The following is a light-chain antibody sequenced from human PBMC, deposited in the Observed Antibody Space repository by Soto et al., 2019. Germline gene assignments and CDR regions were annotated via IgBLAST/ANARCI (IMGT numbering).Light chain of an antibody. CDR2: SAS. V-gene: IGKV3-20*01. CDR3: QQYAGSPRT. CDR1: QNLGTLY. J-gene: IGKJ1*01. Sequence: ELVLTQSPGTLSLSPGERCTLSCRASQNLGTLYLAWFQQKSGQAPRLLIYSASRRATGIPDRFTGSGSGTDFTLTINRVEPEDFAVYFCQQYAGSPRTFGQGTKVDIK.